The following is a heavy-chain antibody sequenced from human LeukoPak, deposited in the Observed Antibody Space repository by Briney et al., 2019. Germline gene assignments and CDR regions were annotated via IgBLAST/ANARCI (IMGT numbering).Heavy chain of an antibody. D-gene: IGHD3-3*01. Sequence: SETLSLTCTVSGGSISSYYWSWIRQPPGKGLEWIGYIYYSGSTSYNPTLKSRVTISVDTSKNQFSLKLSSVTAADTAVYYCARAQYGFLEWLALDYWGQGTLVTVSS. J-gene: IGHJ4*02. CDR2: IYYSGST. CDR3: ARAQYGFLEWLALDY. CDR1: GGSISSYY. V-gene: IGHV4-59*01.